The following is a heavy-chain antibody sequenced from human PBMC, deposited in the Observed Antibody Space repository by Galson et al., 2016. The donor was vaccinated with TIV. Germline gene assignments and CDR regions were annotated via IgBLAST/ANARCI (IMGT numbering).Heavy chain of an antibody. CDR1: GFTFTNYW. J-gene: IGHJ6*02. V-gene: IGHV3-74*01. CDR3: ARQQLVGYYYYGMDV. Sequence: SLRLSCAASGFTFTNYWMHWVRQVPGKGLVWVSGINSDASSTSYADSVKGRFTISRDNAKNTLFLYMRSLRAEDTAVYFCARQQLVGYYYYGMDVWGQGTTVTVSS. D-gene: IGHD6-6*01. CDR2: INSDASST.